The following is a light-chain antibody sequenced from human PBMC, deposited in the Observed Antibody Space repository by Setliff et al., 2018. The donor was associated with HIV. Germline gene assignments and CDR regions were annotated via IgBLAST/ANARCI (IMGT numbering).Light chain of an antibody. J-gene: IGLJ1*01. CDR3: SSFTTSRKFV. V-gene: IGLV2-14*03. CDR2: DVF. CDR1: SSDVGAYNF. Sequence: QSVLTQPASVSESPGQSITISCTGTSSDVGAYNFVSWYQQYPGKAPRLMIYDVFGRPSGVSHRFSGSKSGNTASLTISGLRPEDEADYYCSSFTTSRKFVFGTGTKVTVL.